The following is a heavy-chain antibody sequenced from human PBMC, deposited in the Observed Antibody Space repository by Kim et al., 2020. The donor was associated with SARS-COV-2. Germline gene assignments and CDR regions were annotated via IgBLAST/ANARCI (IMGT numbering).Heavy chain of an antibody. CDR3: SRRCVGFYDILTGYYQGDAFDI. V-gene: IGHV4-59*08. CDR2: IYYSGST. CDR1: GGSISSYY. D-gene: IGHD3-9*01. J-gene: IGHJ3*02. Sequence: SETLSLTCTVSGGSISSYYWSWIRQPPGKGLEWIGYIYYSGSTNYNPSLKSRVTISVDTSKNQFSLKLSSVTAADTAVYYLSRRCVGFYDILTGYYQGDAFDIWGQGTMVPVSS.